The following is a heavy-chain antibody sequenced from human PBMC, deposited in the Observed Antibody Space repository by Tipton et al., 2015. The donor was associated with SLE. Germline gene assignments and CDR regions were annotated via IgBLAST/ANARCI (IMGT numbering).Heavy chain of an antibody. V-gene: IGHV3-74*01. J-gene: IGHJ4*02. CDR3: ARDLSGSRGALFGY. CDR2: INSDGSST. Sequence: GLVWVSRINSDGSSTSYADSVKGRFTISRDNAKNTLYLQMNSLRAEDTAVYYCARDLSGSRGALFGYWGQGTLVTVSS. D-gene: IGHD1-26*01.